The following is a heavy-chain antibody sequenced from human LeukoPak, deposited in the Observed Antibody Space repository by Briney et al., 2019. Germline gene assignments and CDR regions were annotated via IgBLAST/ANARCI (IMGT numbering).Heavy chain of an antibody. D-gene: IGHD6-19*01. Sequence: GGSLRLSCAASGFTFGSYAMSWVRQAPGEGLEWVSAISGSGGSTYYADSVKGRFTISRDNSKNTLYLQMNSLRAEDTAVYYCATGMAVAGTPSRGMDVWGQGTTVTVSS. V-gene: IGHV3-23*01. CDR1: GFTFGSYA. CDR2: ISGSGGST. J-gene: IGHJ6*02. CDR3: ATGMAVAGTPSRGMDV.